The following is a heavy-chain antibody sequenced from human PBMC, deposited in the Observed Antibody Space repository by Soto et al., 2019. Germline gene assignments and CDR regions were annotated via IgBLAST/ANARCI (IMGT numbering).Heavy chain of an antibody. V-gene: IGHV1-18*01. D-gene: IGHD2-15*01. J-gene: IGHJ5*02. Sequence: ASVKVSCKTSGYTFTNFGISWVRQAPGQGLEWMGWISAYNGNTNYAQKFQGRVTMTTDTSTSTAYMEVRSLRAEDTAVYYCARANCSGGSCYFWFDPWGQGTLVTVSS. CDR2: ISAYNGNT. CDR3: ARANCSGGSCYFWFDP. CDR1: GYTFTNFG.